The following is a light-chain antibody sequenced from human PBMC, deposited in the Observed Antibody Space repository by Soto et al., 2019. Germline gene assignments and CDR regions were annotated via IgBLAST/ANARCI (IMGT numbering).Light chain of an antibody. Sequence: QSALTRPPSASGSPGQSVTVSCAGTSRDVGAYSSVAWYQQHPGKAPKLIIYEVTKRPSGVPDRFSGARSGNTAFLTVSGLQADDEADYYCSAHAGSNNYVFGTGTQLTVL. CDR2: EVT. CDR1: SRDVGAYSS. CDR3: SAHAGSNNYV. V-gene: IGLV2-8*01. J-gene: IGLJ1*01.